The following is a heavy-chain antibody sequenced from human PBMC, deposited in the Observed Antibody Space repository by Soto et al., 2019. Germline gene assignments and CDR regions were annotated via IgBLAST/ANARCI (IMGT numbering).Heavy chain of an antibody. CDR1: GGSVTISNW. V-gene: IGHV4-4*02. D-gene: IGHD1-26*01. J-gene: IGHJ6*03. CDR2: IHHSGST. CDR3: ARGGYYFYIDV. Sequence: QVQLQESGPGLVKPSGTLSLTCAVSGGSVTISNWWSWVRQTPGKGLEWIGQIHHSGSTNYNPSLTSRVTILVDKSKNQFSLEMKSVTAADTAVYYCARGGYYFYIDVWGKGTTVTVSS.